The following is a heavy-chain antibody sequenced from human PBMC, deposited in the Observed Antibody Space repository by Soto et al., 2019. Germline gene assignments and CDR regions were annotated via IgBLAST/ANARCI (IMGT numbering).Heavy chain of an antibody. D-gene: IGHD2-21*01. V-gene: IGHV2-70*11. Sequence: GPTLVNPTQTLTLTCTFSGFSLASSGMCVNWIRQPPGKALEWLARIDWDGDKHYSTSLKTRLTISKDTSKNQVVLTMTDVDPVDTGTYYCARLIYQHVPDFYIYMDVWGTGTTVNASS. CDR3: ARLIYQHVPDFYIYMDV. CDR2: IDWDGDK. J-gene: IGHJ6*03. CDR1: GFSLASSGMC.